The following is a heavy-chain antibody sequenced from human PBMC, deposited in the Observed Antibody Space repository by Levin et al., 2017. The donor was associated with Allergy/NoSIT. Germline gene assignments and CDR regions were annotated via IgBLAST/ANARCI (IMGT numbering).Heavy chain of an antibody. D-gene: IGHD1-26*01. CDR2: IYYSGST. CDR1: GGSVSGGSLY. V-gene: IGHV4-61*01. J-gene: IGHJ3*02. Sequence: PSETLSLTCTVSGGSVSGGSLYWNWIRQPPGKGLEWIGYIYYSGSTSYNPSLKSRVTISVDTSKNQFSLRLNSVTAADTAVYFCAGGATVRGGNDAFDIWGQGTMVTVSS. CDR3: AGGATVRGGNDAFDI.